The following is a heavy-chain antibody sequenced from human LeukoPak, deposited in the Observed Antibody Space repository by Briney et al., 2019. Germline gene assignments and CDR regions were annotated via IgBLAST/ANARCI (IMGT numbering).Heavy chain of an antibody. CDR1: GFTFSSYE. Sequence: PGGSLRLSCAASGFTFSSYEMNWVRQAPGKGLEWVSYISSSSSTIYYADSVKGRFTISRDNAKNSLYLQMNSLRAEDTAVYYCAGDFGDDWNGPRYWFDPWGQGTLVTVSS. CDR2: ISSSSSTI. J-gene: IGHJ5*02. V-gene: IGHV3-48*01. CDR3: AGDFGDDWNGPRYWFDP. D-gene: IGHD1-1*01.